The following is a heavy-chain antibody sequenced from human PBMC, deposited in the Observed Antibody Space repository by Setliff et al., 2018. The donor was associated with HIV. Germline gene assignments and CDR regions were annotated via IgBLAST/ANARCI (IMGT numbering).Heavy chain of an antibody. Sequence: ASVKVSCKASGYTFTSYGITWVRQAPGQRLQWMGCISGSGNTKFSQESQGRVTLTRDTSASTMYMELSSLRSEDTAVYYCARVGNNRLQFFDHWGQGTLVTVSS. CDR2: ISGSGNT. CDR1: GYTFTSYG. J-gene: IGHJ4*02. V-gene: IGHV1-3*01. D-gene: IGHD5-12*01. CDR3: ARVGNNRLQFFDH.